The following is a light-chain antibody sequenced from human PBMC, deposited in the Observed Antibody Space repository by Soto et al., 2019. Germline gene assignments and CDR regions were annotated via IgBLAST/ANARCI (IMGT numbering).Light chain of an antibody. J-gene: IGLJ3*02. V-gene: IGLV3-21*02. Sequence: SYELTQPPSVSVAPGQTARFTCGGDNVGRKAVHWYQQKPGQAPLLVVYDNTERSSGIPERFSGSNSGNTATLTISRVEAGDEADYYCQVWDSDSDHSAVFGGGTKLTVL. CDR2: DNT. CDR1: NVGRKA. CDR3: QVWDSDSDHSAV.